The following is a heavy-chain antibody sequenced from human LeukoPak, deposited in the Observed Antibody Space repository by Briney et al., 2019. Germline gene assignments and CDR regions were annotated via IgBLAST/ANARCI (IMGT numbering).Heavy chain of an antibody. CDR2: IYYSGST. CDR3: ARGLGDY. V-gene: IGHV4-39*07. J-gene: IGHJ4*02. CDR1: GGSISSSSYY. D-gene: IGHD3-16*01. Sequence: SETLSLTCTVSGGSISSSSYYWGWIRQPPGKGLEWIGSIYYSGSTYYNPSLKSRVTISVDTSKNQSSLKLSSVTAADTAVYYCARGLGDYWGQGTLVTVSS.